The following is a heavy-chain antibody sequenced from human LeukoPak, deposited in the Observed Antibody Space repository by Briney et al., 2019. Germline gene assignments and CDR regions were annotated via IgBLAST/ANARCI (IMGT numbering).Heavy chain of an antibody. Sequence: GGSLRLSCAASGFTFSSYAMSRVRQAPGKGLEWVSTISGSGSRTYYADSVKGRFTISRDNSKNTLYLQMNSLRAEDTAVYYCAKDRIPRDGYNEIDYWGQGTLVTVSS. CDR3: AKDRIPRDGYNEIDY. CDR1: GFTFSSYA. CDR2: ISGSGSRT. V-gene: IGHV3-23*01. D-gene: IGHD5-24*01. J-gene: IGHJ4*02.